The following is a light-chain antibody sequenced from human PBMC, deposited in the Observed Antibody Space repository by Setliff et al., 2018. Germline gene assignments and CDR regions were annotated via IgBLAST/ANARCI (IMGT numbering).Light chain of an antibody. Sequence: QSVLTQPPSVSGAPGQRVTISCTGSSSNIGAGYDVHWYQQLPGTAPKLLIYGNSNRPSGVPDRFSGSKSGTSAFLAITGLQAEDEADYYCQSYDSSLSAYVVFGGGTK. J-gene: IGLJ2*01. CDR1: SSNIGAGYD. CDR2: GNS. V-gene: IGLV1-40*01. CDR3: QSYDSSLSAYVV.